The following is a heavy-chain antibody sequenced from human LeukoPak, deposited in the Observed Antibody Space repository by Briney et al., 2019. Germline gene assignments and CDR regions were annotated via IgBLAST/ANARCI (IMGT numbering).Heavy chain of an antibody. V-gene: IGHV4-59*01. Sequence: PSETLSLTCTVSGGSISSYYWSWIRQPPGKGLEWIGYIYYSGSTNYNPSLKSRVTISVDTSKNQFSLKLSSVTTADTAVYYCARGSTIFGVVILYYFDAWGQGTLVTVSS. CDR1: GGSISSYY. D-gene: IGHD3-3*01. J-gene: IGHJ4*02. CDR2: IYYSGST. CDR3: ARGSTIFGVVILYYFDA.